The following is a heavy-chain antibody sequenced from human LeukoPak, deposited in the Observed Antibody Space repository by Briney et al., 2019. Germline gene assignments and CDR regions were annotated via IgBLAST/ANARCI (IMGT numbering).Heavy chain of an antibody. J-gene: IGHJ4*02. CDR1: GGSISSYY. V-gene: IGHV4-59*01. D-gene: IGHD3-22*01. CDR2: IYYSGST. Sequence: SXTLSLTCTVSGGSISSYYWSWIRQPPGKGLEWIGYIYYSGSTNYNPSLKSRVTISVDTSRNQFSLKLSSVTAADTAVYYCAGASYDSSGVHWGQGTLVTVSS. CDR3: AGASYDSSGVH.